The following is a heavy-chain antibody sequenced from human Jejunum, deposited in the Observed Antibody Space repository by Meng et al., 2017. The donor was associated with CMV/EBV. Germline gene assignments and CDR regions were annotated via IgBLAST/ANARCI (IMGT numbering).Heavy chain of an antibody. D-gene: IGHD1-7*01. V-gene: IGHV3-9*01. CDR3: AKAPSAGWNYFFYFDN. Sequence: FKFDDYAMHWVRQVPGKGLEWVSGIDWNSYNVGYADSMKGRFTISRDNAKNSLYLQMNDLRPEDTALYYCAKAPSAGWNYFFYFDNWGQGTTVTVSS. CDR2: IDWNSYNV. CDR1: FKFDDYA. J-gene: IGHJ4*02.